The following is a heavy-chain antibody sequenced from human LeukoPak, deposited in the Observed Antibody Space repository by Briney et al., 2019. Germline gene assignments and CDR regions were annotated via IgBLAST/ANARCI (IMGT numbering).Heavy chain of an antibody. Sequence: SGGSLRLSCAASGFTFSSYAMSWVRQAPGKGLEWVSAISGSGGSTYYADSVKGRFTISRDNSKNTLYLQMNSLRAEDTAVYYCAKGTSPYYYYYYGMDVWGQGTTVTVSS. D-gene: IGHD3/OR15-3a*01. CDR3: AKGTSPYYYYYYGMDV. CDR1: GFTFSSYA. CDR2: ISGSGGST. V-gene: IGHV3-23*01. J-gene: IGHJ6*02.